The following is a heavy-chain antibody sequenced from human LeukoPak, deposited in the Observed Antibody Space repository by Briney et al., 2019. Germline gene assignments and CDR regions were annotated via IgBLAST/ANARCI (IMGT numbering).Heavy chain of an antibody. J-gene: IGHJ5*02. V-gene: IGHV4-39*01. CDR3: ARQGGDTMVRGVVRDWFDP. CDR1: GDSISSSIYY. CDR2: IYYNGYT. D-gene: IGHD3-10*01. Sequence: SETLSLTFTVSGDSISSSIYYWGWIRQPPGKGLEWIGCIYYNGYTYYTSSLKSRVTIFVDTSKNQFSLKLISVTAADTAVYYCARQGGDTMVRGVVRDWFDPWGQGTLVTVSS.